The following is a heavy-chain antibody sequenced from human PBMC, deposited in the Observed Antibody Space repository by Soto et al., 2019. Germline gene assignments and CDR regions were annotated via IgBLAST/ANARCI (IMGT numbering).Heavy chain of an antibody. Sequence: EVQLVESGGGLVQPGGSLRLSCAASGFTFSTYWMNWVRQAPGKWLEWVANIKQDGSEKYYVDSVRGRFTISRDNAKNSLYLQMNSLTAEDTAVYYCARHPPQLLENFDSWVQGTLVTVSS. J-gene: IGHJ4*02. CDR3: ARHPPQLLENFDS. CDR1: GFTFSTYW. D-gene: IGHD6-19*01. V-gene: IGHV3-7*03. CDR2: IKQDGSEK.